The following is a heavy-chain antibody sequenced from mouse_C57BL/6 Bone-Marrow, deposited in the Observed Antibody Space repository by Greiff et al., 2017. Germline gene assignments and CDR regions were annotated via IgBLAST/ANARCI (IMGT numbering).Heavy chain of an antibody. J-gene: IGHJ2*01. V-gene: IGHV1-69*01. CDR1: GYTFTSYW. Sequence: QVQLQQPGAELVMPGASVKLSCKASGYTFTSYWMHWVKQRPGQGLEWIGEIDPSDSYTNYNQKFKGKSTLAVDKSSRTAYMQLSSLTSEDSAVYYCARQLRLPFDYWGQGTTLTVSS. CDR2: IDPSDSYT. CDR3: ARQLRLPFDY. D-gene: IGHD3-2*02.